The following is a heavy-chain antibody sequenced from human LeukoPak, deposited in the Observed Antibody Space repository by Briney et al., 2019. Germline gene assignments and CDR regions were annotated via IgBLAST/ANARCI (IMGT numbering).Heavy chain of an antibody. D-gene: IGHD3-9*01. J-gene: IGHJ4*02. Sequence: SETLSLTCTVSGGSVSSGSYYWSWIRQPPGKGLEWIAYIYYSGSTNYNPSLKSRVTISVDTSKNQFSLKLSSVTAADTAVYYCARDLYDILTGFPSYYFDYWGQGTLVTVSS. CDR3: ARDLYDILTGFPSYYFDY. CDR2: IYYSGST. CDR1: GGSVSSGSYY. V-gene: IGHV4-61*01.